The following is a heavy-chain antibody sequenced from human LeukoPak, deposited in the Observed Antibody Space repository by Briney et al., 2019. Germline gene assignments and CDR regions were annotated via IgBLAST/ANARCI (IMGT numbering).Heavy chain of an antibody. Sequence: GGSLRLSCAASGFTFSSYAMSWVRQAPGKGLGWVSAISGSGGSTYYADSVKGRFTISRDNSKNTLYLQTNSLRAEDTAVYYCAKSLYYYDSSGYFIYDYWGQGTLVTVSS. V-gene: IGHV3-23*01. D-gene: IGHD3-22*01. J-gene: IGHJ4*02. CDR3: AKSLYYYDSSGYFIYDY. CDR2: ISGSGGST. CDR1: GFTFSSYA.